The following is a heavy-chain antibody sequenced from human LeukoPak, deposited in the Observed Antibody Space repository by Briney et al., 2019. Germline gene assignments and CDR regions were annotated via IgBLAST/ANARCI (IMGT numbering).Heavy chain of an antibody. V-gene: IGHV4-38-2*02. J-gene: IGHJ4*02. D-gene: IGHD5-24*01. CDR1: GYSISSGYY. CDR2: IYHSGRT. CDR3: ALGMATIWYY. Sequence: SETLSLTCTVSGYSISSGYYWGWIRQPPGKGLEWIGSIYHSGRTFYNPSLKSRVTISVDTSKNQFSLKLTSVTAADTAVYYCALGMATIWYYWGQGTLVTVSS.